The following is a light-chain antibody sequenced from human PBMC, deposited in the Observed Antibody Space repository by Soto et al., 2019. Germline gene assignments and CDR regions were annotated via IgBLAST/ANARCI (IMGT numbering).Light chain of an antibody. V-gene: IGKV3-20*01. Sequence: EVVLTQSPGTLSLSPCERATLSCRASQGISRNFLAWYQQNPGQAPRLLIYGASSRATGIPDRFSGSGSGTDFTLTISRLEPEDFEVYYCQQYGNSPITFGQGTRLEIK. CDR2: GAS. CDR3: QQYGNSPIT. J-gene: IGKJ5*01. CDR1: QGISRNF.